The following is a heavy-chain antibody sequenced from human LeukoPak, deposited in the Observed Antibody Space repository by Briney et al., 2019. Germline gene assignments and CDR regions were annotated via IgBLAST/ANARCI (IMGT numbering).Heavy chain of an antibody. Sequence: SETLSLTCTVSGVSISIYYWTWIRQPPGKGLEWIGYISNSGSTNYNPSLKSRVTISVDTSKKQVSLKLRSVTAADTAVYYCARVRGYSYGYLDYWGQGTLVAVSS. CDR1: GVSISIYY. V-gene: IGHV4-59*08. J-gene: IGHJ4*02. CDR2: ISNSGST. D-gene: IGHD5-18*01. CDR3: ARVRGYSYGYLDY.